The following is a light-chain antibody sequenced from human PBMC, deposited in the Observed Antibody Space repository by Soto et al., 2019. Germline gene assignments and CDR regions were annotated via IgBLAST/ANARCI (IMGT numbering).Light chain of an antibody. V-gene: IGKV3-15*01. CDR2: GAS. CDR1: QSVSSD. Sequence: VVTQSPATLSVFPGETATLSCRASQSVSSDLAWDQQRPGQAPMLLIYGASTRATGIPARFRGSGSGTEFRLTISSLQSEDFATYYCQQYNTWHPKMAFGRGTKVEIK. CDR3: QQYNTWHPKMA. J-gene: IGKJ1*01.